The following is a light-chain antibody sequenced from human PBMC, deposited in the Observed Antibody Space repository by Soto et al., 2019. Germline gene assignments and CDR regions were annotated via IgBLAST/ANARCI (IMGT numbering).Light chain of an antibody. V-gene: IGLV2-8*01. Sequence: QSALTQPHSASGSPGQSVTISCTGTSSDVGGYNYVSWYQQHPGKAPKLMIYEVSKRPSGVPDRFSGSKSGNTASLTVSGLQAEDEADYYCSSYAGSNTVVFGGGTKRTVL. CDR3: SSYAGSNTVV. CDR1: SSDVGGYNY. J-gene: IGLJ2*01. CDR2: EVS.